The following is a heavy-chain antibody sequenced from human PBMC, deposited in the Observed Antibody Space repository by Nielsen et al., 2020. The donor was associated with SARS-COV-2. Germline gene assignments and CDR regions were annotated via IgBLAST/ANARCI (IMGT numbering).Heavy chain of an antibody. Sequence: ASVKVSCKASGYTFTGYYMHWVRQAPGQRLEWMGWINAGNGNTKYSQKFQGRVTMTEDTSTDTAYMELSSLRSEDTAVYYCATGVAVAGRNWFDPWGQGTLVTVSS. D-gene: IGHD6-19*01. V-gene: IGHV1/OR15-3*02. CDR2: INAGNGNT. J-gene: IGHJ5*02. CDR1: GYTFTGYY. CDR3: ATGVAVAGRNWFDP.